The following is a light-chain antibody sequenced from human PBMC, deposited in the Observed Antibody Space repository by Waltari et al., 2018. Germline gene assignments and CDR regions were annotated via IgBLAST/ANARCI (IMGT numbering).Light chain of an antibody. CDR3: QRRGHWPRGAT. J-gene: IGKJ3*01. V-gene: IGKV3-11*01. CDR2: DAS. Sequence: EIVLTQSPATLSLSPGERATLSCRASQSVSRYLAWYQQKPGQAPRLLIYDASNRATGIPARFSGSGSGTDFTLTISSLEPEDFAVYYCQRRGHWPRGATFGPGTRVDIK. CDR1: QSVSRY.